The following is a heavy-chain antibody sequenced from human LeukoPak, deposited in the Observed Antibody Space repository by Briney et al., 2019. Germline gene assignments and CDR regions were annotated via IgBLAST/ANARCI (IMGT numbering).Heavy chain of an antibody. CDR2: ISASGGTT. Sequence: GGSLRLSCAASGFTFTSYALSGVRQAPGKGLEWVSVISASGGTTYYADSVKGRFTISRDTSKDTVYLQMHSLRAEDTAVYYCAKGDVLPSYPTFDYWGQGTLVTVSS. CDR3: AKGDVLPSYPTFDY. V-gene: IGHV3-23*01. J-gene: IGHJ4*02. CDR1: GFTFTSYA. D-gene: IGHD3-9*01.